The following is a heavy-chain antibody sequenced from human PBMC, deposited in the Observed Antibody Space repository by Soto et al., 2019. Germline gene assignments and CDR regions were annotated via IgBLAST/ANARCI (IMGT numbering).Heavy chain of an antibody. V-gene: IGHV3-30*04. J-gene: IGHJ4*02. CDR2: MSYDGTNE. Sequence: GGSLRLSCAASGFSFTHYTINWVRQAPGKGLEWVAVMSYDGTNEYYADSVKGRFTISRDNSKSTVYLQMNSLTPEDTALYYCARKWGTYSSASLDYWGLGTLVTVSS. CDR3: ARKWGTYSSASLDY. D-gene: IGHD6-19*01. CDR1: GFSFTHYT.